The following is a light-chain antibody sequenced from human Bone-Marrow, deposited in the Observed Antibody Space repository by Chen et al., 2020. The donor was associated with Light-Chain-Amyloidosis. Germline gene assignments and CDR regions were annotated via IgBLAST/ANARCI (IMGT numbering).Light chain of an antibody. J-gene: IGLJ2*01. CDR1: DLPTKY. Sequence: SYELTQPPSVSVSPGQTARITCSGDDLPTKYAYWYQQKPGQAPVLVIHRDTERHSGICERVSGSSSGTTATLTISGVQAEDEADYHCQSADSSGTYEVIFGGGTKLTVL. V-gene: IGLV3-25*03. CDR2: RDT. CDR3: QSADSSGTYEVI.